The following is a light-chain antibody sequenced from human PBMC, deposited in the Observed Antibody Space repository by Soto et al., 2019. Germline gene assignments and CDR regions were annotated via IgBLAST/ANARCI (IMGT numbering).Light chain of an antibody. J-gene: IGKJ5*01. CDR3: QQSYSTPIT. CDR2: AAS. CDR1: QGISSY. Sequence: DIQLTQSPSFLSASVGDRVTITCRASQGISSYLGWYQQKPGTAPKLLIYAASSLQSGVPSRFSGSGSGTDFTLTISSLQPEDFATYHCQQSYSTPITFGQGTRLEI. V-gene: IGKV1-39*01.